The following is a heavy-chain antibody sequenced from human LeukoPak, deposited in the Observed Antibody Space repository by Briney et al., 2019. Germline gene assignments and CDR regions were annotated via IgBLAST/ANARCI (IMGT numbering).Heavy chain of an antibody. CDR2: IYYSGST. J-gene: IGHJ5*02. Sequence: SETLSLTCTVSGGPISSYYWSWIRQPPGKGLEWIGYIYYSGSTNYNPSLKSRVTISVDTSKNQFSLKLSSVTAADTAVYYCAREVATIPNWFDPWGQGTLVTVSS. V-gene: IGHV4-59*01. CDR1: GGPISSYY. D-gene: IGHD5-12*01. CDR3: AREVATIPNWFDP.